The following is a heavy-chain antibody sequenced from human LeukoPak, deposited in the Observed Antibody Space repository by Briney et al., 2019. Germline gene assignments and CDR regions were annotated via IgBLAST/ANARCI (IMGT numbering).Heavy chain of an antibody. CDR1: GYSFTSYW. V-gene: IGHV5-51*01. CDR2: IYPGDSDT. D-gene: IGHD3-22*01. CDR3: ARPSAVGYDSSGYFDD. J-gene: IGHJ4*02. Sequence: GESLKISCKGSGYSFTSYWIGWVRQMPGKGLEWMGIIYPGDSDTRYSPSFQGQVTISADKSISTAYLQWSSLKASDTAMYYCARPSAVGYDSSGYFDDWGQGTLVSVSS.